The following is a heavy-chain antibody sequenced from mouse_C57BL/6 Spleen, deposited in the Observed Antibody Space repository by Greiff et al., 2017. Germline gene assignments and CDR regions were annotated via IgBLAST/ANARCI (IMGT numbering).Heavy chain of an antibody. V-gene: IGHV1-55*01. D-gene: IGHD2-2*01. CDR2: IYPGRGST. Sequence: VQLQQPGAELVKPGASVKMSCKASGYTFPRYWITWVKQRPGQGLEWIGDIYPGRGSTNYNEKFTSKATLPVDTSSSTAYMPLSSLTSEDSAVYFCARWNAGYGALFAYWGQGTLVTVSA. J-gene: IGHJ3*01. CDR3: ARWNAGYGALFAY. CDR1: GYTFPRYW.